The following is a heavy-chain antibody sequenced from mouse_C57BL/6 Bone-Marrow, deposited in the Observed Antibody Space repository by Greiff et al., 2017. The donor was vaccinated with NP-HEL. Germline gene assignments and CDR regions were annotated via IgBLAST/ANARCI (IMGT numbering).Heavy chain of an antibody. Sequence: QVQLQQSGAELARPGASVKLSCKASGYTFTSYGISWVKQRTGQGLEWIGEIYPRSGNTYYNEKFKGKATLTADKSSSTAYMELRSLTSEDSAVYCCARWGVYYGNYGGYYAMDYWGQGTSVTVSS. CDR1: GYTFTSYG. CDR3: ARWGVYYGNYGGYYAMDY. D-gene: IGHD2-1*01. J-gene: IGHJ4*01. CDR2: IYPRSGNT. V-gene: IGHV1-81*01.